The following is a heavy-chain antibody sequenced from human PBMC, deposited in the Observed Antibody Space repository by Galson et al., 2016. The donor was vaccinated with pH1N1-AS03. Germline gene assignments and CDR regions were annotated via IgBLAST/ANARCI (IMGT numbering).Heavy chain of an antibody. CDR1: GSSFTHYW. Sequence: QSGAEVTKPGESLKISCKGSGSSFTHYWIAWVRQLPGKGLEWMGIIYPADSDARYSPSFQGQVTISADTSNSTAYMQWNSLKASDTAMYYCARQRAVRAFDYWGQGTPVTVSS. V-gene: IGHV5-51*01. J-gene: IGHJ4*02. CDR3: ARQRAVRAFDY. D-gene: IGHD3-10*01. CDR2: IYPADSDA.